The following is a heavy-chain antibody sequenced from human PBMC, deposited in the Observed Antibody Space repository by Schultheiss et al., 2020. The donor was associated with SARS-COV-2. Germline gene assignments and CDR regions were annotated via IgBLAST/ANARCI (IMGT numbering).Heavy chain of an antibody. D-gene: IGHD3-10*01. CDR2: IWYDGSSK. CDR1: GFTFSSYG. CDR3: ARDEAFGSGSHFDY. Sequence: GESLKISCAASGFTFSSYGMHWVRQAPGKGLEWVAVIWYDGSSKYYTDSVKGRFTISRDNSKNTLYLQMNGLRVDDTAVYYCARDEAFGSGSHFDYWGQGALVTVSS. J-gene: IGHJ4*02. V-gene: IGHV3-33*01.